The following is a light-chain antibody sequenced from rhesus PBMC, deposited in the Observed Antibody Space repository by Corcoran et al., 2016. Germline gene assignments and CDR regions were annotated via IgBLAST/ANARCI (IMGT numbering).Light chain of an antibody. CDR3: LQHNSYPLT. V-gene: IGKV1-28*01. J-gene: IGKJ4*01. CDR2: AAS. CDR1: QGISSD. Sequence: DIQMTQSPSSLSASVGDTVTITCRASQGISSDLNWFQQKPGKAPKLLIYAASSLGSGVPSRFSCRGSGTEFTLTISSLQPEDFAAYYCLQHNSYPLTFGGGTKVEIK.